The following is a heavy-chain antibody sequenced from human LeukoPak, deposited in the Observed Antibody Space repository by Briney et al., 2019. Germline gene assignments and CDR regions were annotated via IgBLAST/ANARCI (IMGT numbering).Heavy chain of an antibody. J-gene: IGHJ4*02. CDR1: GGSISTGGYS. D-gene: IGHD3-10*01. CDR2: IYYSGST. V-gene: IGHV4-30-2*01. CDR3: ARSGYYGSGSFSNFDY. Sequence: SETLSLTCAVSGGSISTGGYSWSWIRQPPGKGLEWIGYIYYSGSTYYNPSLKSRVTISVDRSKNQFFLKLTSVTAADTAVYYCARSGYYGSGSFSNFDYWGQGTLVTVSS.